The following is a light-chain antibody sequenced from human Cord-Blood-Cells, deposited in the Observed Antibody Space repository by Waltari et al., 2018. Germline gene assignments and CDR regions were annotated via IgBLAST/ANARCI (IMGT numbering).Light chain of an antibody. Sequence: EIVLTQSPGNLSLSPGERATLSCRASQSVSSSYLAWYQQKPAHAPRLLIYGASSRATAIPDRFSGSGSVTDFTLTISRLEPEDFAVYYCQQYGSSPPITFGQGTRLEI. CDR1: QSVSSSY. CDR2: GAS. J-gene: IGKJ5*01. CDR3: QQYGSSPPIT. V-gene: IGKV3-20*01.